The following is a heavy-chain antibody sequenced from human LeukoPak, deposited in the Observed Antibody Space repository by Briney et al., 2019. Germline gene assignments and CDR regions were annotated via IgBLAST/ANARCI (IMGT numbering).Heavy chain of an antibody. Sequence: GGSLRLSCAASGFTFSNYSMNWVRQAPGKGLEWVSYISSSSSTIYYADSVKGRFTISRDNAKNSLYLQMNSLRAEDTAVYYCAIHSSSQSFDYWGQGTLVTVSS. J-gene: IGHJ4*02. V-gene: IGHV3-48*01. CDR3: AIHSSSQSFDY. CDR2: ISSSSSTI. CDR1: GFTFSNYS. D-gene: IGHD6-13*01.